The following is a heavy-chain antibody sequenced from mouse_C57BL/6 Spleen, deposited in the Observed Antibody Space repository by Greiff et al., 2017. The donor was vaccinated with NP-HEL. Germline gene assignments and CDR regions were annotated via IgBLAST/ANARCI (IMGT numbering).Heavy chain of an antibody. D-gene: IGHD2-3*01. CDR1: GYSITSGYD. V-gene: IGHV3-1*01. Sequence: QLKESGPGMVKPSQSLSLTCTVTGYSITSGYDWHWIRHFPGNKLEWMGYISYSGSTNYNPSLKSRISITHDTSKNHFFLKLNSVTTEDTATYYCARGPIYDGAIYYAMDDWGQGTSVTVSS. J-gene: IGHJ4*01. CDR2: ISYSGST. CDR3: ARGPIYDGAIYYAMDD.